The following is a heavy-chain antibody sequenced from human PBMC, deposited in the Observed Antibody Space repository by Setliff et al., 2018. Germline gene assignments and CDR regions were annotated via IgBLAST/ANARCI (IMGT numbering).Heavy chain of an antibody. CDR1: GASISTTYYY. D-gene: IGHD3-10*01. J-gene: IGHJ4*02. CDR3: ARDRTYYGSGTYTRWFDY. CDR2: IFYSGDT. Sequence: SETLSLTCSVSGASISTTYYYWDWIRQSPEKGLEWIGFIFYSGDTKSNPSLKSRVTMSVDTSKNQFSLKLSSVTAADTAVYYCARDRTYYGSGTYTRWFDYWGQGTLVTVSS. V-gene: IGHV4-61*01.